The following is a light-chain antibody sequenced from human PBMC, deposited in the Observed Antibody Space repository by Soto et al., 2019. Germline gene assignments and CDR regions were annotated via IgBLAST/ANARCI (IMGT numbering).Light chain of an antibody. CDR1: QSAFSTY. CDR3: QQYGSSPWT. J-gene: IGKJ1*01. CDR2: GAS. V-gene: IGKV3-20*01. Sequence: EIVLTQSPGTLSLSPGERATLSCRASQSAFSTYLAWFQQKPGQAPRLLIYGASSRATGIPDRFSGSGSATDFTLTISRLEPEDFGVYYCQQYGSSPWTLGQGTKVEIK.